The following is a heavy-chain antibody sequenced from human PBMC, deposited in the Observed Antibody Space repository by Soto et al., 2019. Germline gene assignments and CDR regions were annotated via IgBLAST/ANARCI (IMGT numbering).Heavy chain of an antibody. J-gene: IGHJ4*02. CDR3: ARGQVVAAQH. CDR1: GGSISSGGYS. Sequence: QLQLQESGSGLVKPSQTLSLTCAVSGGSISSGGYSWSWIRQPPGKGLEWIGYIYHSGSTYYNPSLKSRVXLXXDRSKNQFSLKRSSVTAADTAVYYCARGQVVAAQHWGQGTLVTVSS. CDR2: IYHSGST. V-gene: IGHV4-30-2*01. D-gene: IGHD2-15*01.